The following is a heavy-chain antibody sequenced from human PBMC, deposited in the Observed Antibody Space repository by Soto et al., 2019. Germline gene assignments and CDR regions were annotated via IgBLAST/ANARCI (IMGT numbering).Heavy chain of an antibody. CDR3: ARDYGSGSYYNTQW. V-gene: IGHV1-69*13. D-gene: IGHD3-10*01. Sequence: GXSVKVSCTSSGGTFRCYAIRLVRQAPGQGLECMGGIIPIFGTANYSQKFQGRVTITADESTSTAYMELSSLRSEDTAVYYCARDYGSGSYYNTQWWGKGTLVT. CDR1: GGTFRCYA. J-gene: IGHJ4*02. CDR2: IIPIFGTA.